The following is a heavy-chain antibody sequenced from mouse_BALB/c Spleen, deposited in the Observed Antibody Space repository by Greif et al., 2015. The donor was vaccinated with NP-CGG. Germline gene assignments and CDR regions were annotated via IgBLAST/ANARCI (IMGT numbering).Heavy chain of an antibody. D-gene: IGHD2-14*01. Sequence: QVQLQQSGAELMKPGASVKISCKATGYTFSSYWIEWVKQRPGHGLEWIGEILPGSGSTNYNEKFKGKATFTADTSSNTAYMQLSSLTSEDSAVYYCARHYRYDDGHWYFDVWGAGTTVTVSS. CDR3: ARHYRYDDGHWYFDV. J-gene: IGHJ1*01. V-gene: IGHV1-9*01. CDR1: GYTFSSYW. CDR2: ILPGSGST.